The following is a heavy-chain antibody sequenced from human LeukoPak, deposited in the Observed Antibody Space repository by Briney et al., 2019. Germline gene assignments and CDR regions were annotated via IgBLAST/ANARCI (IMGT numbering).Heavy chain of an antibody. CDR2: ISYDGSDK. V-gene: IGHV3-30*04. Sequence: GGSLRLSCAASGFTLSSYAIHWVRQAPGKGLEWVATISYDGSDKYYADSVQGRFTISRDNSKNTLYLQMNSLRGEDTAVYYCASGYNWKGNWFDPWGQGTLVTVSS. J-gene: IGHJ5*02. D-gene: IGHD1-1*01. CDR1: GFTLSSYA. CDR3: ASGYNWKGNWFDP.